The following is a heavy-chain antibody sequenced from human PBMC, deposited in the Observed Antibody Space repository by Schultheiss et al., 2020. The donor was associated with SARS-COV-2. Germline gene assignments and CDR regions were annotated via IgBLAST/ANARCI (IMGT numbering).Heavy chain of an antibody. CDR2: IYYSGST. CDR3: ASQPLIQVGLFDY. J-gene: IGHJ4*02. V-gene: IGHV4-59*12. Sequence: SETLSLTCTVSGGSISSYYWSWIRQPPGKGLEWIGYIYYSGSTNYNPSLKSRVTMSVDTSKNQFSLKLSSVTAADTAVYYCASQPLIQVGLFDYWGQGTLVTVSS. D-gene: IGHD5-18*01. CDR1: GGSISSYY.